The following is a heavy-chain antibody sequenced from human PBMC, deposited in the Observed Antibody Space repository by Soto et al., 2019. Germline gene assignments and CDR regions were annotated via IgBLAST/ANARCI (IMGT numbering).Heavy chain of an antibody. CDR3: ASTRGELRPLFDY. V-gene: IGHV4-59*01. D-gene: IGHD1-7*01. J-gene: IGHJ4*02. CDR1: GGSISSYY. CDR2: IYYSGST. Sequence: KPSETLSLTCTVSGGSISSYYWSWIRQPPGKGLEWIGYIYYSGSTNYNPSLKSRVTISVDTSKNQFSLKLSSVTAADTAVYYCASTRGELRPLFDYWGKGTLVTVSS.